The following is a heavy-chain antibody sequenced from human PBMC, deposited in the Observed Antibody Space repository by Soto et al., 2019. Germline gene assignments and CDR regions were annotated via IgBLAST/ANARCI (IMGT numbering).Heavy chain of an antibody. D-gene: IGHD3-10*01. Sequence: SETLSLTCTVSGGSISSSSYYWGWIRQPPGKGLEWIGSIYYSGSTYYNPSLKSRVTISVDTSKNQFSLKLSSVTAADTAVYYCATLDLMVRGVIIYYYYGIDAWGQGTTVT. CDR2: IYYSGST. CDR1: GGSISSSSYY. CDR3: ATLDLMVRGVIIYYYYGIDA. J-gene: IGHJ6*02. V-gene: IGHV4-39*01.